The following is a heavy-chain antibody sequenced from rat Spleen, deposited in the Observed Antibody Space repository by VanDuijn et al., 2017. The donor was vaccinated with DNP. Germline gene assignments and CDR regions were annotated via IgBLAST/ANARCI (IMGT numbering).Heavy chain of an antibody. CDR1: GFTFSNYD. Sequence: EVQLVETGGGLVQPGRSMKLSCAASGFTFSNYDMAWVRQAPTKGLEWVASISNTGDSTYYSDSVKGRFSISRDNAKSTLYLQVNSLRSEDTATYYCTTVRGGVMDAWGQGASVTVSS. J-gene: IGHJ4*01. CDR2: ISNTGDST. V-gene: IGHV5-27*01. CDR3: TTVRGGVMDA. D-gene: IGHD4-3*01.